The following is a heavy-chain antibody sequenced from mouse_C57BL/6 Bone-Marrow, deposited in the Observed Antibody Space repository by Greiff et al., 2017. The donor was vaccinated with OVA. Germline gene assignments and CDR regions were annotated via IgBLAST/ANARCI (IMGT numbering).Heavy chain of an antibody. V-gene: IGHV1-81*01. CDR2: IYPRSGNT. CDR3: ARWTGTEFAY. Sequence: VQLQQSGAELARPGASVKLSCKASGYTFTSYGISWVKQRTGQGLEWIGEIYPRSGNTYYNEKFKGKATLTADKSSSTAYMELRSRTSEDSAVYFCARWTGTEFAYWGQGTLVTVSA. D-gene: IGHD4-1*01. CDR1: GYTFTSYG. J-gene: IGHJ3*01.